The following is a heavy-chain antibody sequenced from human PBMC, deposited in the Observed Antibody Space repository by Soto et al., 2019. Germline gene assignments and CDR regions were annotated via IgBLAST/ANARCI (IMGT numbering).Heavy chain of an antibody. CDR1: GYTFTSYG. D-gene: IGHD1-1*01. J-gene: IGHJ6*02. CDR3: ATEVHDTSGPKNDYYYYYGMDV. V-gene: IGHV1-18*01. Sequence: GASVKVSCKASGYTFTSYGISWVRQAPGQGLEWMGWISAYNGNTNYAQKLQGRVTMTTDTSTSTAYMELRSLRSDDTAVYYCATEVHDTSGPKNDYYYYYGMDVWGQGTTVTVSS. CDR2: ISAYNGNT.